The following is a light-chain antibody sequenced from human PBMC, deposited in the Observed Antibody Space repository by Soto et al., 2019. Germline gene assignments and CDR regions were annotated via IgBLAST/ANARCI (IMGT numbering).Light chain of an antibody. CDR2: WAS. CDR3: QHYYSAPYS. Sequence: DIVMTQSPESLAVSLGERATINCKSNQSILFSSTGRNYLAWYQQKPGLPPKLIMYWASTRESGVPDRFSGGGSGTDFTLTLTSLQAEDVATYYCQHYYSAPYSCGPGTTLQMK. J-gene: IGKJ2*01. V-gene: IGKV4-1*01. CDR1: QSILFSSTGRNY.